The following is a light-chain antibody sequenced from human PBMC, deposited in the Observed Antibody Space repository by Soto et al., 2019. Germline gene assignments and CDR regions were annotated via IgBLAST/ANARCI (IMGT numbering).Light chain of an antibody. Sequence: DIQMTQSPSTLSASVGDRVTITCRASQNIRSYLNWYQQKPGKAPKLLINTASSLQSGVPSRFSGSGSGTDFSLTISSLQPEDFATYYCQQSYTIPLTFGGGTKVEVK. CDR3: QQSYTIPLT. CDR2: TAS. V-gene: IGKV1-39*01. CDR1: QNIRSY. J-gene: IGKJ4*01.